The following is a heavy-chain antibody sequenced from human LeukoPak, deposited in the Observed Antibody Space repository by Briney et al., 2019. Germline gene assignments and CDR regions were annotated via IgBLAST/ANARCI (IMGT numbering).Heavy chain of an antibody. CDR3: AKGASSGWYSHYYYYMDV. CDR1: GFTFSSYE. V-gene: IGHV3-48*03. CDR2: ISSSGSTI. Sequence: SLRLSCAASGFTFSSYEMNWVRQAPGKGLEWVSYISSSGSTIYYADSVKGRFTISRDNAKNSLYLQMNSLRAEDTALYYCAKGASSGWYSHYYYYMDVWGKGTTVTISS. J-gene: IGHJ6*03. D-gene: IGHD6-19*01.